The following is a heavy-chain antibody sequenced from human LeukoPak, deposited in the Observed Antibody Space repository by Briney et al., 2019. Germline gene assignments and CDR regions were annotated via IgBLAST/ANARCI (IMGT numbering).Heavy chain of an antibody. V-gene: IGHV1-46*01. D-gene: IGHD4-11*01. J-gene: IGHJ4*02. CDR2: INPSGGST. CDR1: GGTFSSYA. CDR3: ARGRLHGIDY. Sequence: ASVKVSCKASGGTFSSYAISWVRQAPGQGLEWMGIINPSGGSTSYAQKFQGRVTMTRDTSTSTVYMELSSLRSEDTAVYYCARGRLHGIDYWGQGTLVTVSS.